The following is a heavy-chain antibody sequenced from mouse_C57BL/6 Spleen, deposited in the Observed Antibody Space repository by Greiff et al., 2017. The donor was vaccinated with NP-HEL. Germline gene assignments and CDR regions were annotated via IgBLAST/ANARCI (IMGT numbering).Heavy chain of an antibody. J-gene: IGHJ1*03. CDR1: GYTFTSYW. V-gene: IGHV1-52*01. D-gene: IGHD1-1*01. CDR3: ARENYGSSYWYFDV. CDR2: IDPSDSET. Sequence: QVQLQQPGAELVRPGSSVKLSCKASGYTFTSYWMHWVKQRPIQGLEWIGNIDPSDSETPYNQKFKDKATLTVDKSSSTAYMQLSSLTSEDSAVYYCARENYGSSYWYFDVWGTGTTVTVSS.